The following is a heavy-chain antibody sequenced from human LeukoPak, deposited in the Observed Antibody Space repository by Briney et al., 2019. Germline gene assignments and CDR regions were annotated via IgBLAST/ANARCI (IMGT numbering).Heavy chain of an antibody. CDR2: ISYDGSNK. CDR3: AKDFAKYCSGGCDFQH. J-gene: IGHJ1*01. D-gene: IGHD2-15*01. V-gene: IGHV3-30*18. Sequence: GGSLRLSCAASGFTFSSYAIHWVRQAPGKGLEWVAIISYDGSNKYYADSVKGRFTISRDNSKNTLYLQMDSLRAEDTAVYYCAKDFAKYCSGGCDFQHWGQGTLVTVSS. CDR1: GFTFSSYA.